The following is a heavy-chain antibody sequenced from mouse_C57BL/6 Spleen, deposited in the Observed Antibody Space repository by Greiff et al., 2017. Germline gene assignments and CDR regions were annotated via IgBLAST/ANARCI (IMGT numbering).Heavy chain of an antibody. CDR1: GYSFTDYN. CDR2: INPNYGTT. J-gene: IGHJ3*01. V-gene: IGHV1-39*01. D-gene: IGHD1-1*01. Sequence: VHVKQSGPELVKPGASVKISCKASGYSFTDYNMNWVKQSNGKSLEWIGVINPNYGTTSYNQKFKGKATLTVDQSSSTAYMQLNSLTSEDSAVYYCARNYYYGSSPFAYWGQGTLVTVSA. CDR3: ARNYYYGSSPFAY.